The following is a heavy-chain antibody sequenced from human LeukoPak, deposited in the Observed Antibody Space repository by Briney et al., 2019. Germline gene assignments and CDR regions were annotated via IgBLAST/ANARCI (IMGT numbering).Heavy chain of an antibody. CDR1: EFSFGSYG. CDR2: ISHEGSNQ. Sequence: GRSLRLSCAASEFSFGSYGIHWVRQAPGKGLEWVAVISHEGSNQYYADSVKGRFTISRDNSKNMVYLQMNSLRPEDTAVYYCARTREQWQVLDYWGQGTLVTVSS. J-gene: IGHJ4*02. V-gene: IGHV3-30*03. CDR3: ARTREQWQVLDY. D-gene: IGHD6-19*01.